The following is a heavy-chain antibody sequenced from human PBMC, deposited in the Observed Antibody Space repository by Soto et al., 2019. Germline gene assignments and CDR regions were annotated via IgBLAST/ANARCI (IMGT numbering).Heavy chain of an antibody. CDR2: IGGSGGTT. CDR1: GFTFSRFA. CDR3: AKDSLGDYYYYGLDV. V-gene: IGHV3-23*01. Sequence: EVQLLESGGGLVQPGGSLRLSCAASGFTFSRFAMNWVRQAPGKGLECVSGIGGSGGTTYYADSVKGRFTISRDNSKNTLFLQMNSLRAEDTAVYYCAKDSLGDYYYYGLDVWGQGTTVTVSS. J-gene: IGHJ6*02. D-gene: IGHD2-15*01.